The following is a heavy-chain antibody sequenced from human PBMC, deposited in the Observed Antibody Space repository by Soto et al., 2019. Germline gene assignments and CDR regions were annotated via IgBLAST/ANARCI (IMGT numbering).Heavy chain of an antibody. CDR1: GFTFRSFT. V-gene: IGHV3-21*01. CDR2: ISSNSAYI. D-gene: IGHD6-13*01. Sequence: PGGSLRLSCAASGFTFRSFTMNWVRPAPGKGLEWVSTISSNSAYIYYTDALRGRFTISRDNAKNSLHLRLHSLRAEDTAVYYCTRDAPRDSSARGLFDPWGPATLVTLSS. CDR3: TRDAPRDSSARGLFDP. J-gene: IGHJ5*02.